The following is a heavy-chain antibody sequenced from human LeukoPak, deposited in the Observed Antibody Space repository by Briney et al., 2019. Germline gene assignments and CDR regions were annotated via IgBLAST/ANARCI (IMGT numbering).Heavy chain of an antibody. Sequence: GASVKVSCKASGYTFTSYDIKWVRQAAGQGLEWMGWMNPNSGNTGYAQKLQGRDTMKRNNSISKDYMEVSRLRYDDTAVYYCARGGPRITMIVVVITTFDYWGQGTLVTVSS. CDR3: ARGGPRITMIVVVITTFDY. D-gene: IGHD3-22*01. CDR1: GYTFTSYD. J-gene: IGHJ4*02. CDR2: MNPNSGNT. V-gene: IGHV1-8*01.